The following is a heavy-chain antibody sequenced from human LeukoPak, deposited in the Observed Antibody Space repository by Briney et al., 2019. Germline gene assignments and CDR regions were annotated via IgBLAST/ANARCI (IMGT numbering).Heavy chain of an antibody. CDR2: IYYSGST. CDR1: GGSISSHY. J-gene: IGHJ4*02. V-gene: IGHV4-59*11. CDR3: ASGLHDFWSGYRMGHYFDY. D-gene: IGHD3-3*01. Sequence: SETLSLTCTVSGGSISSHYWSWIRQPPGKGLEWIGYIYYSGSTNYNPSLRSRVTTSVDASKNQFSLKLSSVTAADTAVYYCASGLHDFWSGYRMGHYFDYWGQGTLVTVSS.